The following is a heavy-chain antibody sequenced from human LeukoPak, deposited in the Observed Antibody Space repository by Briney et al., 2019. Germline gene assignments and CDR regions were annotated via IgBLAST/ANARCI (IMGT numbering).Heavy chain of an antibody. V-gene: IGHV3-13*01. CDR3: AREGSLSSSDAFDI. Sequence: GGSLRLSCAASGFTFSNYEMHWVRLVLGKGLEWVSAIGIAGNTFYAGAVKGRFTISRENAKNSFHLQMNSLGAGDTAVYYCAREGSLSSSDAFDIWGQGTMVTVSS. CDR1: GFTFSNYE. J-gene: IGHJ3*02. D-gene: IGHD6-6*01. CDR2: IGIAGNT.